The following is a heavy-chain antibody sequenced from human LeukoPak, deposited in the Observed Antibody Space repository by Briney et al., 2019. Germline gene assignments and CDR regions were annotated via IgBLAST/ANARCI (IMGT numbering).Heavy chain of an antibody. V-gene: IGHV1-46*01. J-gene: IGHJ4*02. Sequence: ASVKVSCKASGYTFTSYYMHWVRQAPGQGLEWMGIINPSGGSTSYAQKFQGWVTMTRDTSISTAYMELSRLRSDDTAVYYCARVGADDSSDGFDYWGQGTLVTVSS. CDR2: INPSGGST. D-gene: IGHD3-22*01. CDR1: GYTFTSYY. CDR3: ARVGADDSSDGFDY.